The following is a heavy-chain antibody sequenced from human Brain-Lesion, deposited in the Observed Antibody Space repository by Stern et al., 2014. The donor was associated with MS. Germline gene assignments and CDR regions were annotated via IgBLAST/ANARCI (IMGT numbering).Heavy chain of an antibody. CDR2: INPNTGCT. D-gene: IGHD3-3*01. J-gene: IGHJ6*02. CDR3: ARDQRGITIFGVVTDYYYLGMDV. Sequence: QVQLVQSGAEVKKPGASVKVSCKTSGYIFTGYYIHWVRQAPGQGLEGMAWINPNTGCTNYAQKSQGRVTMSRDTSISTAYVELSSLTSDDTAVYYCARDQRGITIFGVVTDYYYLGMDVWGQGTTVTVSS. CDR1: GYIFTGYY. V-gene: IGHV1-2*02.